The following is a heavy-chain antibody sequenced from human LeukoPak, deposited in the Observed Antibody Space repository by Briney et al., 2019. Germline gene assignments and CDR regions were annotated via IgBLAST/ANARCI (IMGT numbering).Heavy chain of an antibody. Sequence: SETLSLTCTVSGGSISGYYWSWIRQPPGKGLEWIGYTYYSGSTNYNPSLKSRVTISVDTSKNQFSLKLSSVTAADTAVYYCARDSPWYEEGALYYFDYWGQGTLVTVSS. J-gene: IGHJ4*02. D-gene: IGHD6-13*01. CDR3: ARDSPWYEEGALYYFDY. CDR1: GGSISGYY. V-gene: IGHV4-59*01. CDR2: TYYSGST.